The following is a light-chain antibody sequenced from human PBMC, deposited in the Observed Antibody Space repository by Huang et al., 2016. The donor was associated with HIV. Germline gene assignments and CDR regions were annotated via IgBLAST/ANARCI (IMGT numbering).Light chain of an antibody. CDR1: QDISNY. V-gene: IGKV1-17*03. J-gene: IGKJ1*01. CDR3: LQHHGYPRT. Sequence: DIQLTQSPSAMSASVGDRVSITCRASQDISNYLAWFQQKPGGAPKRLIDAASSLQSGAPSRFSGSRSGTKFTLTISSLQPEDFATYYCLQHHGYPRTFGQGTNV. CDR2: AAS.